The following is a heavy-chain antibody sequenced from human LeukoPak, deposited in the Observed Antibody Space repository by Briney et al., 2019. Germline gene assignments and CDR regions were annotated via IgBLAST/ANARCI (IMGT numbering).Heavy chain of an antibody. J-gene: IGHJ4*02. D-gene: IGHD3-10*01. CDR3: ARGPWFRGSGSYYPRSFDY. V-gene: IGHV4-34*01. Sequence: SETLSLTCAAYGVSFSGYYWSWIRQPPGKGLEWIGEINHSGSTNYNPSLKSRATMSVDTSKNQFSLKLSSVTAADTAVYYCARGPWFRGSGSYYPRSFDYWGQGTLVTVSS. CDR1: GVSFSGYY. CDR2: INHSGST.